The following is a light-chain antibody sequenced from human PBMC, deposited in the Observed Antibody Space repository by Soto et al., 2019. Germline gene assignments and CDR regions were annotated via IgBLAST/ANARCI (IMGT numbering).Light chain of an antibody. Sequence: IHMTHSPATLSASVLYRVTITFLAIQIINSWLSFYHQKPGKAPKLLIYDASSLESGVPTRFSGSGSGTEFTLTISSLHPDDFATYYCQQYNILSTFGQGTKVDIK. CDR2: DAS. CDR1: QIINSW. V-gene: IGKV1-5*01. J-gene: IGKJ1*01. CDR3: QQYNILST.